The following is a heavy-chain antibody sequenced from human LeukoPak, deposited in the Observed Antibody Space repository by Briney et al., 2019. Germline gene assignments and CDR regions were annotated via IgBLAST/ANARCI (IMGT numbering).Heavy chain of an antibody. CDR3: ARVFRYCSGGSCYSEDAFDI. V-gene: IGHV4-4*07. CDR1: GGSISSYY. J-gene: IGHJ3*02. CDR2: IYTSGST. Sequence: SETLSLTCTVSGGSISSYYWSWIRQPAGKGLEWIGRIYTSGSTNYSPSLKSRVTMSVDTSKNQFSLKLSSMTAADTAVYYCARVFRYCSGGSCYSEDAFDIWGQGTTVTVSS. D-gene: IGHD2-15*01.